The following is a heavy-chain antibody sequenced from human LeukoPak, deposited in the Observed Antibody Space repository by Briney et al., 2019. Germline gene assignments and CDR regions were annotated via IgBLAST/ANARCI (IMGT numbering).Heavy chain of an antibody. V-gene: IGHV3-48*03. CDR2: ISSTGSSI. Sequence: GGSLRLSCVAPGFTFSSYEMNWVRQAPGKGLEWVSYISSTGSSIYYADSVKGRFTISRDNAENSLYLQMNSLRAEDTAVYYCARENYGTDDFDYWGQGTQVTVSS. D-gene: IGHD4-17*01. CDR3: ARENYGTDDFDY. J-gene: IGHJ4*02. CDR1: GFTFSSYE.